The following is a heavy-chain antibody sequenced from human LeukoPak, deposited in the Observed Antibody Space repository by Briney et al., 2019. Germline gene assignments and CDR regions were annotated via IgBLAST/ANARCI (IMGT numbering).Heavy chain of an antibody. J-gene: IGHJ4*02. CDR3: ALKGSGTTAGHLRM. D-gene: IGHD1-7*01. Sequence: ASVKVSCKSSGYTFTSYGISWVRQAPGQGLEWMGRISAYNGNTNYAQELQGRVTMTTDTSTSTAYIDLRSLICEDTAVYYCALKGSGTTAGHLRMWGQGPLVTVSS. V-gene: IGHV1-18*01. CDR1: GYTFTSYG. CDR2: ISAYNGNT.